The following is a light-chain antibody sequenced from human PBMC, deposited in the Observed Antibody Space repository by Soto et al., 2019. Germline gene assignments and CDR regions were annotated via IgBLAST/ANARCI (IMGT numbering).Light chain of an antibody. J-gene: IGKJ1*01. V-gene: IGKV1-39*01. CDR1: QSISSY. CDR3: QQSYSTRWT. CDR2: AAS. Sequence: DVQMTQSPSSLSASVGDRVTITCRASQSISSYLNWYQQKQGKAPKLLIYAASSLQSGVPSRFSGSGSGTAFTLTISSLQPEDFATYYCQQSYSTRWTFGQGTKVEI.